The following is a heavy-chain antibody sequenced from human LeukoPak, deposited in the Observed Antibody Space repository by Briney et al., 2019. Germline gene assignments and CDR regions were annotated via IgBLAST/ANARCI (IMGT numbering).Heavy chain of an antibody. J-gene: IGHJ5*02. CDR3: AKGPYGSGTYNWFDP. CDR1: GFTFSSYA. Sequence: PGGSLRLSCAASGFTFSSYAMSWVRQAPGKGLEWVSGISGSGGSTYYADSVKGRFTISRDNSKNTLYLQMNSLRAEDTAVYYCAKGPYGSGTYNWFDPWGQGTLVTVSS. D-gene: IGHD3-10*01. CDR2: ISGSGGST. V-gene: IGHV3-23*01.